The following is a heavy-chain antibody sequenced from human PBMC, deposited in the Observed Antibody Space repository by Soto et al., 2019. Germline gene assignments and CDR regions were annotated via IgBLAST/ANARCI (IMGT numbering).Heavy chain of an antibody. Sequence: QVQLVESGGGVVQPGRSLRLSCAASGFPFSSFGMHWVRQAPGKGLEWVAVISYDGNNKYYADSVKGRFTISRDNSKNTPYLQVNGLGAEDPAVYYGAKETGRGYSSGSTYYFDHWGQGTLVTVSS. J-gene: IGHJ4*02. CDR1: GFPFSSFG. CDR3: AKETGRGYSSGSTYYFDH. V-gene: IGHV3-30*18. CDR2: ISYDGNNK. D-gene: IGHD5-18*01.